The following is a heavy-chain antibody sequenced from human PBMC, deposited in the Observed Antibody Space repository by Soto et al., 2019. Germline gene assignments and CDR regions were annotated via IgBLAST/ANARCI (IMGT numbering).Heavy chain of an antibody. CDR1: GFTFSSSE. D-gene: IGHD2-2*01. CDR2: IHPGGQII. Sequence: PGSSLRLSCAASGFTFSSSEMYWVRQAPGKGLEWVSYIHPGGQIIFYADSVKGRFTISRDNAKNSVYLQMNNLRAEDTAVYYCARRGSSWGQGTMVTVSS. CDR3: ARRGSS. V-gene: IGHV3-48*03. J-gene: IGHJ3*01.